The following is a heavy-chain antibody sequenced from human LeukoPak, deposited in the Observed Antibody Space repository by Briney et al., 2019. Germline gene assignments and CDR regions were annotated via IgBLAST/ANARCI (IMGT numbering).Heavy chain of an antibody. CDR3: ARDPGWVVAAKGDFDY. CDR1: GFTFSSYS. J-gene: IGHJ4*02. CDR2: INHNGNVN. D-gene: IGHD2-15*01. V-gene: IGHV3-7*03. Sequence: GGSLRLSCAASGFTFSSYSMNWVRQAPGKGLGWVASINHNGNVNYYVDSVKGRFTISRDNAKNSLYLQMSNLRAEDTAVYFCARDPGWVVAAKGDFDYWGQGTLVTVSS.